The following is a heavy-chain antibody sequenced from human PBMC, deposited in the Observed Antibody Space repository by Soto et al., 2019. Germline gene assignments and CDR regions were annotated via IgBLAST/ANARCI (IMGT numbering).Heavy chain of an antibody. CDR3: AHLYSSGWYRSGHYYGMDV. V-gene: IGHV2-5*02. J-gene: IGHJ6*02. CDR1: GFSLSTSGVG. D-gene: IGHD6-19*01. Sequence: QITLKESGPTLVKPTQTLTLTCTFSGFSLSTSGVGVGWIRQPPGKALEWLALIYWDDDKRYSPSLKSRLTITTDTXXNXVXXTMTNMDPVDTATYYCAHLYSSGWYRSGHYYGMDVWGQGTTVTVSS. CDR2: IYWDDDK.